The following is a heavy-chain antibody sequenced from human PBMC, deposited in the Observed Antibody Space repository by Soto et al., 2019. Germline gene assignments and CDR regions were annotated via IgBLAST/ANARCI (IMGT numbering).Heavy chain of an antibody. CDR1: GFTFDEFA. Sequence: GGSLRLSCAASGFTFDEFAMHWVRQAPGKGLEWVSGITWNSGNINYADSVKGRFTISRDNAKNSLYLQMNSLRVEDTALYYCAKTQSRSTYLVGGFHYWGQGTLVTVSS. V-gene: IGHV3-9*01. D-gene: IGHD1-26*01. CDR3: AKTQSRSTYLVGGFHY. CDR2: ITWNSGNI. J-gene: IGHJ4*02.